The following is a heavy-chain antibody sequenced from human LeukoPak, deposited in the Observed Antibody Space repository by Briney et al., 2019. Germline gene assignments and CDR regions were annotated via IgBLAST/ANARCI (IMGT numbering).Heavy chain of an antibody. V-gene: IGHV3-21*04. CDR2: ISSSSSYI. CDR1: GFTFSSYN. Sequence: GGSLRLSCAASGFTFSSYNMNWVRQAPGKGLEGVSSISSSSSYIYYADSVKGRFTISRDNAQNSLYLKMNSLSAEDTAVYYCARDRVRYCSGGSCLEYFQHWGQGTLVTVSS. D-gene: IGHD2-15*01. CDR3: ARDRVRYCSGGSCLEYFQH. J-gene: IGHJ1*01.